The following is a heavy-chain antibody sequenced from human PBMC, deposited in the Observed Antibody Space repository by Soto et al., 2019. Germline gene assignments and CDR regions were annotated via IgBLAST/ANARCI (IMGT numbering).Heavy chain of an antibody. CDR3: ARVIVPTTVTTSNWFDP. D-gene: IGHD4-17*01. CDR1: GYTFTTYY. V-gene: IGHV1-46*01. J-gene: IGHJ5*02. CDR2: INPSGGST. Sequence: ASVKVSCKAFGYTFTTYYMHWVLQAPGQGLEWMGIINPSGGSTNYAQRFQGRVTMTSDTSTSTVYMELSSLRTDDTAVYYCARVIVPTTVTTSNWFDPWGQGTLVTVSS.